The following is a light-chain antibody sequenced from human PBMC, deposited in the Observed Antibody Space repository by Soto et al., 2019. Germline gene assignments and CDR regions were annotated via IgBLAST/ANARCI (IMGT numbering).Light chain of an antibody. Sequence: QSALTQPASVSGSPGQSITISCTGTNSDVGNYNYVSWYQQHPGKAPKLMIYEVNNRPSGVSNRFSGSKSGNTASLTISGLQAEDEADYYCSSYTTSSSRVFGGGTKVTVL. CDR1: NSDVGNYNY. J-gene: IGLJ3*02. V-gene: IGLV2-14*01. CDR2: EVN. CDR3: SSYTTSSSRV.